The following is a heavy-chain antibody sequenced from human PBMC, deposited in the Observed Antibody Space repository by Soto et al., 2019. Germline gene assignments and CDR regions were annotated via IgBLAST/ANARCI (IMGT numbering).Heavy chain of an antibody. Sequence: GGSLRLSCAASGFTVSSNYMSWVRQAPGKGLEWVSVIYSGGSTYYADSVKGRFTISRDNSKNTLYLQMNSLRAEDTAVYYCARDKSSGWPRYYYYGLDVWGQGTTVPVSS. D-gene: IGHD6-19*01. J-gene: IGHJ6*02. CDR1: GFTVSSNY. CDR2: IYSGGST. CDR3: ARDKSSGWPRYYYYGLDV. V-gene: IGHV3-53*01.